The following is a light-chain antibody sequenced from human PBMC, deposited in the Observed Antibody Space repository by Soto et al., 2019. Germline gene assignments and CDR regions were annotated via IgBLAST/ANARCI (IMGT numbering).Light chain of an antibody. CDR3: QQRNSYPIT. J-gene: IGKJ5*01. Sequence: IQLTQSPSSLSASVGDRVAITCRASQGIRSYLAWYQQKPGEAPKLLIHTASTLQSGVPSRFSGSGSGTEFTLTISSLQPEDFATYYCQQRNSYPITFGQGTRLEIK. CDR1: QGIRSY. V-gene: IGKV1-9*01. CDR2: TAS.